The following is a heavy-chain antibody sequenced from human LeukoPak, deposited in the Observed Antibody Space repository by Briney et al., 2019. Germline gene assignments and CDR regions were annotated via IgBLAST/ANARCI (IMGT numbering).Heavy chain of an antibody. D-gene: IGHD6-19*01. J-gene: IGHJ5*02. CDR2: IYTSGST. Sequence: SETLSLTCTVSGVSISSGSYYWRWLRQPAGKGLEWIGRIYTSGSTNYNPSLKSRVTISVDTSKNQFSLKLSSVTAADTAVYYCARDRIAVAGPGWFDPWGQGTLVTVSS. V-gene: IGHV4-61*02. CDR3: ARDRIAVAGPGWFDP. CDR1: GVSISSGSYY.